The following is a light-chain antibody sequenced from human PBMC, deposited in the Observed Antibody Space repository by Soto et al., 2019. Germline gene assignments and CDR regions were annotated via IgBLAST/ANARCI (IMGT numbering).Light chain of an antibody. CDR2: DNT. CDR3: GSWDTSLSAGV. V-gene: IGLV1-51*01. Sequence: QSVLTQPPSVSAAPGQKVTISCSGSSSNIGKNFISWYQQLPGTAPKPLIYDNTQRPLGIPDRFSASKSGTSGTLDITGLQTGDEADYYCGSWDTSLSAGVFGTGTKVTVL. J-gene: IGLJ1*01. CDR1: SSNIGKNF.